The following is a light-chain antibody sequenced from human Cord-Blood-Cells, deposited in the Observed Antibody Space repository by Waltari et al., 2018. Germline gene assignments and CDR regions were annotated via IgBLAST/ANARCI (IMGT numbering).Light chain of an antibody. V-gene: IGLV2-8*01. CDR3: SSYAGSNYYV. J-gene: IGLJ1*01. CDR1: SSDVGGYNY. CDR2: EVS. Sequence: QSALTQPPSASGSPGQSVTISCTGTSSDVGGYNYVSWYQQHPGKAPKLMIYEVSKRPSGGPDRFSGSRSGNTASLTFSGLQAEDEADYYCSSYAGSNYYVFGTGTKVTVL.